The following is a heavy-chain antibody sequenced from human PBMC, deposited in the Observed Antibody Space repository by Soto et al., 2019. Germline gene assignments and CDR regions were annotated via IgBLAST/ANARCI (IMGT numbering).Heavy chain of an antibody. D-gene: IGHD3-3*01. CDR2: ISGSGGST. CDR1: GFTFSSYA. CDR3: AKRKITIFGVVTYFDY. J-gene: IGHJ4*02. V-gene: IGHV3-23*01. Sequence: GGSLRLSCAASGFTFSSYAMSWVRQAPGKGPEWVSAISGSGGSTYYADSVKGRFTISRDNSKNTLYLQMNSLRAEDTAVYYCAKRKITIFGVVTYFDYWGQGTLVTVSS.